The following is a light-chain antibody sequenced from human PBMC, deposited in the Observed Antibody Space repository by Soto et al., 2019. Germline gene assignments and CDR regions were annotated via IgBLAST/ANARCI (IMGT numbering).Light chain of an antibody. CDR2: GAS. V-gene: IGKV3-20*01. CDR1: QSVTSSY. Sequence: EIVLTQSPGTLSLSPGERATLSCRASQSVTSSYLAWYQQKPGQAPRLLIYGASSRATGIADRFSGSGSGTDFTVIINRLDLEAFAVYYCKQYGSSPLTFGGGTKVEIK. CDR3: KQYGSSPLT. J-gene: IGKJ4*01.